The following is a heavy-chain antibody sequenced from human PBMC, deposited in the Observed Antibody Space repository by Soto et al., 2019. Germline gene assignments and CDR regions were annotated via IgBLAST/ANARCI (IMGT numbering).Heavy chain of an antibody. Sequence: ESGGGLVKPGGSLRLSCAASGISFSDYHRNWVRQAPGKGLEWVASITPSGRFINYADSVEGRFFISRDITKNSLSLKMNSLRGADTAVYYCAGTYDPADYWGQGTLVVVSS. CDR3: AGTYDPADY. V-gene: IGHV3-21*01. CDR1: GISFSDYH. J-gene: IGHJ4*02. CDR2: ITPSGRFI. D-gene: IGHD3-22*01.